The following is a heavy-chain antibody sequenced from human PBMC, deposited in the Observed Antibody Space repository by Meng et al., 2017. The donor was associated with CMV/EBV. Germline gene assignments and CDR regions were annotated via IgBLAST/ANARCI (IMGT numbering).Heavy chain of an antibody. CDR2: IYYSGST. CDR3: ARGADIVVVPAAIRPIGYYYGMDV. CDR1: GGSISSYY. Sequence: SETLSLTCTVSGGSISSYYWSWIRQPPGKGLEWIGYIYYSGSTNYNPSLKSRVTISVDTSKNQFSLKLSSVTAADTAVYYCARGADIVVVPAAIRPIGYYYGMDVWGLGTTVTVSS. V-gene: IGHV4-59*01. D-gene: IGHD2-2*02. J-gene: IGHJ6*02.